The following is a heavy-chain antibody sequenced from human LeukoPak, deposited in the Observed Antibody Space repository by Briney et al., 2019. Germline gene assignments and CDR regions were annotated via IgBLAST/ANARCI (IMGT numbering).Heavy chain of an antibody. CDR2: INHSGST. CDR1: GGSFSGYY. CDR3: AGSAEAGTLWFDP. V-gene: IGHV4-34*01. Sequence: SETLSLTCAVYGGSFSGYYWSWIRQPPGKGLEWIGEINHSGSTNYNPSLKSRVTISVDTSKNQFSLKLSSVTAADTAVYYCAGSAEAGTLWFDPWGQGTLVTVSS. J-gene: IGHJ5*02. D-gene: IGHD6-19*01.